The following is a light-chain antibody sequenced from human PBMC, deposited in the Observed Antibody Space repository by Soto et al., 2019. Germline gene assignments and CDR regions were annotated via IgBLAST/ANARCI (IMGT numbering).Light chain of an antibody. CDR1: QSVSSY. V-gene: IGKV3-20*01. CDR3: QQYGSTPRT. J-gene: IGKJ1*01. CDR2: GAS. Sequence: VLTQSPGTLSLSPGERATLSCRASQSVSSYLAWYQQKPGQAPRLLISGASNRATGTPDRFSDSGSGTDVTLSIIRLEPEDFAVYYCQQYGSTPRTCGQGSKV.